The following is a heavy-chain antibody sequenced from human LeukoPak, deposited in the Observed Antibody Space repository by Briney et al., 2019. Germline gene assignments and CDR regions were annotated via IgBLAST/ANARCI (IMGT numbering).Heavy chain of an antibody. D-gene: IGHD6-13*01. J-gene: IGHJ4*02. CDR2: ISSSGSTI. V-gene: IGHV3-48*03. CDR1: GFTFSSYE. Sequence: GGSLRLSCAASGFTFSSYEMNWVRQAPGKGLEWVSYISSSGSTIYYADSVKGRFTIPRDNAMNSLYLQMNSLRAEDTAVYYCARDSSSSDFDYWGQGTLVTVSS. CDR3: ARDSSSSDFDY.